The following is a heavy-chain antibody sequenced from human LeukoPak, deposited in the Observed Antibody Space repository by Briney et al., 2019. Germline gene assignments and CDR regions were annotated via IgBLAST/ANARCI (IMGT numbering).Heavy chain of an antibody. J-gene: IGHJ4*02. D-gene: IGHD6-19*01. Sequence: SAKVSCKASGYDFTSVGITWVRQAPGQGLEWMGWISPYNGNTRYVQKLQGRVTMTTDTSTSTAYMELRSLRFDDTAVYYCARAGSGSGWYFDYWGQGTLVTVSS. CDR3: ARAGSGSGWYFDY. V-gene: IGHV1-18*01. CDR2: ISPYNGNT. CDR1: GYDFTSVG.